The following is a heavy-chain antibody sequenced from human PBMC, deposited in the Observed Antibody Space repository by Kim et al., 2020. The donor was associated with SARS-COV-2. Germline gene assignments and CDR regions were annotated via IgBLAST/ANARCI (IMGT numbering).Heavy chain of an antibody. D-gene: IGHD5-12*01. J-gene: IGHJ4*02. CDR2: ISGSGGST. V-gene: IGHV3-23*01. CDR1: GFTFSSYA. Sequence: GGSLRLSCAASGFTFSSYAMSWVRQAPGKGLEWVSAISGSGGSTYYADSVKGRFTISRDNSKNTLYLQMNSLRAEDTAVYYCAKVRLGGYSGYDSPTEGTFDYWGQGTLVTVSS. CDR3: AKVRLGGYSGYDSPTEGTFDY.